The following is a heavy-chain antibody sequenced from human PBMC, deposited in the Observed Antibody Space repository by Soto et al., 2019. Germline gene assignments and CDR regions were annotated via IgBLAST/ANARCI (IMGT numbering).Heavy chain of an antibody. Sequence: SVKVSCKASGGTFSSYAISWVRQAPGQGLEWMGGIIPIFGTANYAQKFQGRVTITADESTSTAYMELSSLRSEDTAVYYCARDDYDFWSGYPTHYYYYGMDVWGQGTTVTVSS. D-gene: IGHD3-3*01. CDR2: IIPIFGTA. CDR3: ARDDYDFWSGYPTHYYYYGMDV. V-gene: IGHV1-69*13. J-gene: IGHJ6*02. CDR1: GGTFSSYA.